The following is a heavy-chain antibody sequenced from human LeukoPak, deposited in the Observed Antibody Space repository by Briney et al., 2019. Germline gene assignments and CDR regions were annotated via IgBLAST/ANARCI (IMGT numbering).Heavy chain of an antibody. CDR1: GFPFSSYA. V-gene: IGHV3-23*01. CDR3: AKTRPLDSSSWSHGDY. Sequence: GGSLRLSCAASGFPFSSYAMSWVRQAPGNGLEWVSAISGSGDSTYYGDSVKGRFTISRDNSKNTLYLQMNSLRGEDTAVYYCAKTRPLDSSSWSHGDYWGQGTLVTVSS. CDR2: ISGSGDST. J-gene: IGHJ4*02. D-gene: IGHD6-13*01.